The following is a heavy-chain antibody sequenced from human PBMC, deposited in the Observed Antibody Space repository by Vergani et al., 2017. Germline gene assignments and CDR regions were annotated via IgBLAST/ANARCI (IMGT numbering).Heavy chain of an antibody. J-gene: IGHJ4*02. CDR2: ISWNSGSI. D-gene: IGHD6-19*01. Sequence: EVQLVESGGGLVQPGRSLRLSCAASGFTFDDYAMHWVRQAPGTGLEWVSGISWNSGSIGYADSVKGRFTISRDNAKNSLYLQMNSLRAEDTALYYCAKDPHGPSGWYGGYFDYWGQGTLVTVSS. CDR1: GFTFDDYA. CDR3: AKDPHGPSGWYGGYFDY. V-gene: IGHV3-9*01.